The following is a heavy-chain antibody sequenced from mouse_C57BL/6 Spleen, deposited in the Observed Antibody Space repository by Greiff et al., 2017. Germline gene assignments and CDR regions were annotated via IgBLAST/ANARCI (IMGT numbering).Heavy chain of an antibody. V-gene: IGHV1-50*01. D-gene: IGHD2-3*01. Sequence: VQLQQPGAELVKPGASVKLSCKASGYTFTSYWMQWVKQRPGKGLEWIGEIDPSDSYTNYNQKLKGKATLTVDKSSSTAYMLLSSLTSEYSAVYCCTRSCVGYYGFSYWGQGTLVTVSA. CDR1: GYTFTSYW. J-gene: IGHJ3*01. CDR3: TRSCVGYYGFSY. CDR2: IDPSDSYT.